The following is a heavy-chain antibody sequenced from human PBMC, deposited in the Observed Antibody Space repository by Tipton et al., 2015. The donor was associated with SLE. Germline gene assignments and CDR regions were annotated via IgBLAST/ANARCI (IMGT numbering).Heavy chain of an antibody. CDR3: ARDLDWGSLDY. V-gene: IGHV4-61*09. J-gene: IGHJ4*02. CDR2: IHTTGTT. Sequence: LRLSCTVSSGSFNNERFYWSWIRQPAGKGLEWIGHIHTTGTTKYNPSLNRRVTMSIDTSNHEFSLRLSSVTAADTAVYYCARDLDWGSLDYWGQGTLVTVSS. CDR1: SGSFNNERFY. D-gene: IGHD7-27*01.